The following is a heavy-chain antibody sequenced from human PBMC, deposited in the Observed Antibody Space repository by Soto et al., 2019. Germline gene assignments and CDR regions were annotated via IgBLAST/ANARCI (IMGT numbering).Heavy chain of an antibody. CDR3: ARLRIATNNYKWLDP. D-gene: IGHD2-21*01. CDR1: GAALNSGNYY. Sequence: SETLSLTCSVSGAALNSGNYYWSWIRQVPGKGLEWIGHIYVTGAVDYNPSLRDRITISQDTSERQFSLNLRLVTAADTAVYYCARLRIATNNYKWLDPWGQGTMVTVYS. J-gene: IGHJ5*02. V-gene: IGHV4-31*03. CDR2: IYVTGAV.